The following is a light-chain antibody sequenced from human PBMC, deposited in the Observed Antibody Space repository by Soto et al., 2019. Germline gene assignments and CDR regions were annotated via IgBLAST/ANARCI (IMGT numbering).Light chain of an antibody. CDR3: SSYTTNTTWV. CDR2: EVS. J-gene: IGLJ3*02. CDR1: SSDIGVYKY. Sequence: QSALTQPASVSGSPGQSITISCTGTSSDIGVYKYVSWYQQHPGKAPKLMIYEVSNRPSGVSNRFSGSKSGITASLTISGLQTEDEADYYCSSYTTNTTWVFGGGTQLTVL. V-gene: IGLV2-14*01.